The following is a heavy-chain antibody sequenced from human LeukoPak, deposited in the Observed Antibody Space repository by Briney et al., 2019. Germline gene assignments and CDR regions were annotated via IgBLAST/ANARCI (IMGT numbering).Heavy chain of an antibody. D-gene: IGHD2-2*01. V-gene: IGHV3-74*03. Sequence: PGGSLRLSCAASGFTFSNYWMHWVRQAPRKGLVWVSRISTDGSSTTYADSVKGRFTISRDNAKNTLYLEMNSLRAEDTAVYYCARDRYCTTTRCSDYWGQGTLVTVSS. CDR1: GFTFSNYW. CDR3: ARDRYCTTTRCSDY. CDR2: ISTDGSST. J-gene: IGHJ4*02.